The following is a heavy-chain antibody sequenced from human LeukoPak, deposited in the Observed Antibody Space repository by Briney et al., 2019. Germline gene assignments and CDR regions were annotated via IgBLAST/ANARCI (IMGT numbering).Heavy chain of an antibody. D-gene: IGHD1-26*01. CDR2: ISDSGANK. V-gene: IGHV3-23*01. CDR1: GFTVSSNY. J-gene: IGHJ6*02. CDR3: AKDVRVGGGGMDV. Sequence: GGSLRLSCAASGFTVSSNYMNWVRQAPGKGLGWVSLISDSGANKHYADSVKGRFTISRDNSKNTVSLQMNSLRAEDTAVYYCAKDVRVGGGGMDVWGQGTPVTVSS.